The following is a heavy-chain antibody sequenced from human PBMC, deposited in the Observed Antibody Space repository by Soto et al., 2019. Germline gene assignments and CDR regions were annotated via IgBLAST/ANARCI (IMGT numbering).Heavy chain of an antibody. D-gene: IGHD3-3*01. CDR2: IYYSGST. Sequence: SETLSLTCTVSGGSISSSSYYWGWIRQPPGKGLEWIGSIYYSGSTYYNPSLKSRVTISVDTSKNQFSLKLSSVTAADTAVYYCARELRFLEWLSGDYYYYGMDVWGQGTTVTV. CDR1: GGSISSSSYY. J-gene: IGHJ6*02. V-gene: IGHV4-39*01. CDR3: ARELRFLEWLSGDYYYYGMDV.